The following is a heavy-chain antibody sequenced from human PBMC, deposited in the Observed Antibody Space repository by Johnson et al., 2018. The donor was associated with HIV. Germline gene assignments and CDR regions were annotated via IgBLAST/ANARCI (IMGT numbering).Heavy chain of an antibody. CDR3: GLLGLCWAM. Sequence: QEQLVESGGGVVQPGGSLRLSCAASGFTFSSMHWDRQAPGKGLEWVAVISHDGSHKYYADSVKGRFSLSRDISKNMLYLQMHSLRDDDTGHNVPGLLGLCWAMWG. V-gene: IGHV3-30*03. D-gene: IGHD2-8*01. CDR2: ISHDGSHK. CDR1: GFTFSS. J-gene: IGHJ1*01.